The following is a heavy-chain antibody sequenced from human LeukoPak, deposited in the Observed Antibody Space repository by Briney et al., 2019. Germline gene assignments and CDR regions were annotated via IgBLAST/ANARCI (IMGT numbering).Heavy chain of an antibody. CDR3: ARGDSSGTYFDY. Sequence: ASVKVSCKASGYTFTGYYMHWVRQAPGQGLELMGWINPNSGGTNYAQKFQGWVTMTRDTSISTAYMELSRLRSDDTAVYYCARGDSSGTYFDYWGQGTLVTVSS. V-gene: IGHV1-2*04. J-gene: IGHJ4*02. CDR1: GYTFTGYY. CDR2: INPNSGGT. D-gene: IGHD3-22*01.